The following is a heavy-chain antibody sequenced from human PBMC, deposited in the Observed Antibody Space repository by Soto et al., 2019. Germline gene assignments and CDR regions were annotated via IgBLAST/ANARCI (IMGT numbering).Heavy chain of an antibody. J-gene: IGHJ4*02. D-gene: IGHD3-9*01. CDR1: GGTFNNYG. CDR3: ASWDYDVLTGYSYDD. Sequence: QVQLVQSGAEVKKPGSSVKVSCKASGGTFNNYGMGWVRQAPGQGLEWMGGIIPMIGRTNYAQKFQGRLTLTAAAPRSTAYTELRSLRSDDTAVYYCASWDYDVLTGYSYDDWGQGTLVTVSS. CDR2: IIPMIGRT. V-gene: IGHV1-69*01.